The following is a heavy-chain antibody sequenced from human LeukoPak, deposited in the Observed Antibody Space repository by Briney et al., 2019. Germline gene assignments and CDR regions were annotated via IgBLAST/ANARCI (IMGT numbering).Heavy chain of an antibody. CDR1: GVTFSSYA. Sequence: ASVKVSCKASGVTFSSYAISWVRQAPGQGLEWMGGIIPIFGTANYAQKFQGRVTITADESTSTAYMELSSLRSEDTAVYYCARMSGYCSGGSCYGNNWFDPWGQGTLVTVSS. D-gene: IGHD2-15*01. CDR3: ARMSGYCSGGSCYGNNWFDP. J-gene: IGHJ5*02. CDR2: IIPIFGTA. V-gene: IGHV1-69*13.